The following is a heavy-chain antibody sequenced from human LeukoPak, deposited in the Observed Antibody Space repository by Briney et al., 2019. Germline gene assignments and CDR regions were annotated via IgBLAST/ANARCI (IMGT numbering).Heavy chain of an antibody. V-gene: IGHV1-2*02. CDR3: ARNGTIFGVVIGPDAFDI. D-gene: IGHD3-3*01. CDR1: GYTFTSYD. Sequence: ASVKVSCKASGYTFTSYDINWVRQATGQGLEWMGWMNPNSGGTNYAQKFQGRVTMTRDTSISTAYMELSRLRSDDTAVYYCARNGTIFGVVIGPDAFDIWGQGTMVTVSS. CDR2: MNPNSGGT. J-gene: IGHJ3*02.